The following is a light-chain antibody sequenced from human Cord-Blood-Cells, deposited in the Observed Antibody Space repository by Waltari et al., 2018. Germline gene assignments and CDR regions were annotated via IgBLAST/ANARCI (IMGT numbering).Light chain of an antibody. CDR3: FSYAGSSTFV. CDR2: EGS. Sequence: QSALTQPASVSGSPGQSITISCTGTSSDVGSYNLVSWYQQHPGKAPKLMIYEGSKRPSGVSNRFSGSKSGNTAALTISGLQAEDEADYCCFSYAGSSTFVFGGGTNLTVL. CDR1: SSDVGSYNL. V-gene: IGLV2-23*03. J-gene: IGLJ2*01.